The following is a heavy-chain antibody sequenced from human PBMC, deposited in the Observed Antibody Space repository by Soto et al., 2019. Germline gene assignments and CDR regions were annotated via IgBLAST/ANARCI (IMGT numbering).Heavy chain of an antibody. CDR1: GFTFSGYG. CDR3: ARDNSVAGTWNWYYYYYGMDV. CDR2: MSNDGSNK. V-gene: IGHV3-30*03. J-gene: IGHJ6*02. Sequence: GGSLRLSCVASGFTFSGYGMHWVRQAPGKGLEWVAVMSNDGSNKYYADSVKGRFTISRDNSKNMLYLQMNSLRAEDTAVYYCARDNSVAGTWNWYYYYYGMDVWGQGTTVTSP. D-gene: IGHD6-19*01.